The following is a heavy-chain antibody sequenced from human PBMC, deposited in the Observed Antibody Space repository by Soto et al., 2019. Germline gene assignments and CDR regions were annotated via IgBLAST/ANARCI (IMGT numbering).Heavy chain of an antibody. J-gene: IGHJ4*02. D-gene: IGHD4-17*01. CDR3: AKVVDGDYVWTADY. Sequence: EVQLLESGGGLVQPGGSLRLSCAASGFIFSSYAMSWVRQAPGKGLEGVSTISGSGGSTYYEDSAKGRFTISRDNSKNTLDLQVNSLRAEDTAVYYCAKVVDGDYVWTADYWGQGTLVTVSS. CDR2: ISGSGGST. CDR1: GFIFSSYA. V-gene: IGHV3-23*02.